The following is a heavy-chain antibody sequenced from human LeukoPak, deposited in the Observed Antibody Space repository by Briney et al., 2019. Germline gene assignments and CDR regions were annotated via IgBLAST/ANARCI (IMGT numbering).Heavy chain of an antibody. D-gene: IGHD1-26*01. J-gene: IGHJ4*02. CDR1: GYIFTGYY. CDR3: ARHPYSGSYHFDY. Sequence: ASVKVSCKASGYIFTGYYMHWVRQAPGQGLEWMGWINPNRGGTNSAQKFQGRVTMTRDTSISTAYMELSRLTSDDTAVYYCARHPYSGSYHFDYWGQGTLVTVP. V-gene: IGHV1-2*02. CDR2: INPNRGGT.